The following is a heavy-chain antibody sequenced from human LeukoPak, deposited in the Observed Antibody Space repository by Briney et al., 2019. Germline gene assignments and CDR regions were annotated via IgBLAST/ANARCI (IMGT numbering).Heavy chain of an antibody. CDR1: GFTFSSYA. D-gene: IGHD6-13*01. Sequence: GGSLRLSCAASGFTFSSYAMSWVRQAPGKGLEWVSAISGSGGSTYYADSVKGRFTISRDNSKNTLYLQMNSLRAEDTAVYYCAKDQLAYSSRCYEDYYYGMDVWGQGTTVTVSS. CDR2: ISGSGGST. V-gene: IGHV3-23*01. CDR3: AKDQLAYSSRCYEDYYYGMDV. J-gene: IGHJ6*02.